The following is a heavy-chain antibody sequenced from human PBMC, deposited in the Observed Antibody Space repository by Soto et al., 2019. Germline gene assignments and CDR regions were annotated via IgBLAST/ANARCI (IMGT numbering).Heavy chain of an antibody. J-gene: IGHJ4*02. CDR3: AKDQRAVAGTVADY. D-gene: IGHD6-19*01. Sequence: SLRLSCAASGFTFSSYGMHWVRQAPGKGLEWVAVISYDGSNKHYADSVKGRFTISRDNSKNTLYLQMNSLRAEDTAVYYCAKDQRAVAGTVADYWGQGTLVTVSS. CDR2: ISYDGSNK. V-gene: IGHV3-30*18. CDR1: GFTFSSYG.